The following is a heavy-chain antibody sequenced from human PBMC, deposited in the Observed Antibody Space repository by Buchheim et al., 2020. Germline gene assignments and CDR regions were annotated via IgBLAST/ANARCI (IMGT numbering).Heavy chain of an antibody. D-gene: IGHD2-15*01. CDR3: AKADDCSGGSCYCFDY. CDR1: GFTSSRYS. CDR2: ISDDGTNT. V-gene: IGHV3-30-3*01. Sequence: VQLMESGGGVVQPGKSLRLSCAASGFTSSRYSMHWVRQTPGKGLEWLAGISDDGTNTYYADSARGRFTISSDQNTLFLQMNSLRADDTALYYCAKADDCSGGSCYCFDYWGQGTL. J-gene: IGHJ4*02.